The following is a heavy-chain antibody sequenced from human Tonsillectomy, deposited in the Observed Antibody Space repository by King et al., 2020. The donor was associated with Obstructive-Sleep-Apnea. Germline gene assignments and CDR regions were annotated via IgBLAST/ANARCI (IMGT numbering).Heavy chain of an antibody. J-gene: IGHJ6*02. D-gene: IGHD6-6*01. CDR1: GGSISSGGYY. V-gene: IGHV4-31*03. CDR2: IYYSGST. Sequence: VQLQESGPGLVKPSQTLSLTCTVSGGSISSGGYYWSWIRQHPGKGLEWIGYIYYSGSTYYNPSLKSRVTISVDTSKNQFSLKLSSVTAADTAVYYCARDSSSNYYYGMAVWGQGTTVTVSS. CDR3: ARDSSSNYYYGMAV.